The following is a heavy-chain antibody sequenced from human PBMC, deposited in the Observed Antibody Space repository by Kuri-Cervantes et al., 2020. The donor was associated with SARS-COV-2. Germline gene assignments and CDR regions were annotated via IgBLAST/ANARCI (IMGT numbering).Heavy chain of an antibody. D-gene: IGHD2-2*01. V-gene: IGHV1-69*10. Sequence: SVKVSCKASGGTFSSYAISWVRQAPGQGLEWMGGIIPIFGIANYAQKFQGRVTITADKSTSTAYMELSSLRSEDTAVYYCARGVFRAVPAAGGPRRIYYYYMDVWGKGTTVTVSS. J-gene: IGHJ6*03. CDR1: GGTFSSYA. CDR2: IIPIFGIA. CDR3: ARGVFRAVPAAGGPRRIYYYYMDV.